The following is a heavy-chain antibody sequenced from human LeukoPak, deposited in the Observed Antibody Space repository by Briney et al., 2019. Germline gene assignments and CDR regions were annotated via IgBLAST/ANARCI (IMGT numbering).Heavy chain of an antibody. CDR3: ARQGYGGNPQGAADY. CDR2: ISTYNGNT. CDR1: GYTFTSYA. J-gene: IGHJ4*02. D-gene: IGHD4-23*01. Sequence: ASVKVSCKASGYTFTSYAMNWVRQAPGQGLEWMGWISTYNGNTNYAQKLQGRVTMTTDTSTSTGYMDLRSLRSDDTAVYYCARQGYGGNPQGAADYWGQGTLVTVSS. V-gene: IGHV1-18*01.